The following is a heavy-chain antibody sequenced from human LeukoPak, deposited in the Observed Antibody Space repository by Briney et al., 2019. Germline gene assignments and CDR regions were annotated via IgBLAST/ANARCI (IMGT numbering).Heavy chain of an antibody. D-gene: IGHD4-17*01. CDR2: IKQDGSEK. CDR3: TRLDYARGVFDI. J-gene: IGHJ3*02. CDR1: GFTFSNYW. Sequence: GGSLRLSCVVSGFTFSNYWMSWVRQAPGKGLEWVANIKQDGSEKYYVDSVKGRFTISRDNAKNSLYLQMNSLRAEDTAVYYCTRLDYARGVFDIWVQGTMVTVSS. V-gene: IGHV3-7*01.